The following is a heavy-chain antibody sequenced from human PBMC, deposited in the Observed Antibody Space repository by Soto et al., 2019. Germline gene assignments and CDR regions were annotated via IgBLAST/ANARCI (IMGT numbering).Heavy chain of an antibody. CDR3: ARAVVVPAAHFDY. Sequence: KTSETLSLTCAVSGGSISSSNWWSWVRQPPGKGLEWIGEIYHSGSTNYNPSLKSRVTISVDKSKNQFSLKLSSVTAADTAVYYCARAVVVPAAHFDYWGQGTLVTVSS. J-gene: IGHJ4*02. D-gene: IGHD2-2*01. CDR2: IYHSGST. V-gene: IGHV4-4*02. CDR1: GGSISSSNW.